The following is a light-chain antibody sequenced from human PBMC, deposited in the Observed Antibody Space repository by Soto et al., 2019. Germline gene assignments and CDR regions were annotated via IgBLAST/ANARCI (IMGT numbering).Light chain of an antibody. CDR1: QTVSSSF. CDR2: GSS. J-gene: IGKJ2*03. CDR3: QQYSSSPYS. V-gene: IGKV3-20*01. Sequence: ENVLTQSPGTLSLSPGERATLSCRASQTVSSSFLAWYQQKPGQAPSLLIYGSSSRASGIPDRFSGSGSETDFTLTISRLEPEDFAVYYCQQYSSSPYSFGQGTKLEIK.